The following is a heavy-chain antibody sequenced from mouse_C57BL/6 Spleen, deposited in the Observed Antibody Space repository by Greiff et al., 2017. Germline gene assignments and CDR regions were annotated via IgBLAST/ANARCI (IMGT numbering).Heavy chain of an antibody. V-gene: IGHV3-6*01. J-gene: IGHJ4*01. D-gene: IGHD1-1*02. Sequence: VQPQQSGPGLVKPSQSLSPTCSVTGYSITSGYYWNWIRQFPGNKLEWLGYICYDGSYYYKPSLKNRISITRDTSKNQYFLKLNSVTTEDTATYYCARGGWYYAMDYWGQGTSVTVSS. CDR3: ARGGWYYAMDY. CDR1: GYSITSGYY. CDR2: ICYDGSY.